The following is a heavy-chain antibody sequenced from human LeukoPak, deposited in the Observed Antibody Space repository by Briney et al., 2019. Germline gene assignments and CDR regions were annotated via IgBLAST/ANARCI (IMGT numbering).Heavy chain of an antibody. V-gene: IGHV1-2*02. CDR3: ARVPTYYYDSSGYYFDY. J-gene: IGHJ4*02. CDR1: GYTFTGYY. Sequence: ASVKVSCKASGYTFTGYYMHWVRQAPGQGLEWMGWINPNSGGTNYAQKFQGRVTMTRDTSISTAYMELSRLRSDDTAVYYCARVPTYYYDSSGYYFDYWGQGTLVTVSS. D-gene: IGHD3-22*01. CDR2: INPNSGGT.